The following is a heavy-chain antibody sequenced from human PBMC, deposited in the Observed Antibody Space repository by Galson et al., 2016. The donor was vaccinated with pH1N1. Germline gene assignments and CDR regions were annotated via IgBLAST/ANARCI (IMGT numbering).Heavy chain of an antibody. V-gene: IGHV1-69*06. Sequence: SVKVSCKASEDTFNGYGVLWVRQAPGQRLESLGGIIPVFDSVTYMQKFQGRVTISADRSTKTVYMEMTSLSFDDTAVYYCARGVRTGSDFYFMDVWGKGTSVTVS. CDR2: IIPVFDSV. CDR1: EDTFNGYG. D-gene: IGHD3/OR15-3a*01. CDR3: ARGVRTGSDFYFMDV. J-gene: IGHJ6*03.